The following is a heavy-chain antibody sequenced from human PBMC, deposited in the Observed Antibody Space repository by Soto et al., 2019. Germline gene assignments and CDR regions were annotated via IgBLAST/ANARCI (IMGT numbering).Heavy chain of an antibody. CDR2: SRNRVNSHTT. Sequence: EVQLVESGGGLVQPGVSLRLSCAASGFTFSDHYMDWVRQAPGKGLEWVARSRNRVNSHTTEYAASVKGRFTISRDESKSSLYLQMNSLKIEDTAVYYCTRGLLGGAPSYTFHGMDVWGQGTTVTVSS. CDR3: TRGLLGGAPSYTFHGMDV. J-gene: IGHJ6*01. D-gene: IGHD1-26*01. V-gene: IGHV3-72*01. CDR1: GFTFSDHY.